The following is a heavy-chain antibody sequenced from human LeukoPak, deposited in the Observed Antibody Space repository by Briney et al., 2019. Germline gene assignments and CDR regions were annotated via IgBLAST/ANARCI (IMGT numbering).Heavy chain of an antibody. J-gene: IGHJ3*02. Sequence: PGGSLRLSCAASGFTVSSNYMSWVRQAPGKGLEWVSVIYGGGSTYYADSVKGRFTISRDNSKNTLYLQMNSLRAEDTAVYYCARDGFSSGYPYDAFDIWGQGTMVTVSS. V-gene: IGHV3-53*01. CDR1: GFTVSSNY. CDR3: ARDGFSSGYPYDAFDI. D-gene: IGHD3-22*01. CDR2: IYGGGST.